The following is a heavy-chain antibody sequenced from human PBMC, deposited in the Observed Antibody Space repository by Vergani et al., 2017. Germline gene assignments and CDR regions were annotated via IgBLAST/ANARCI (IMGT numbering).Heavy chain of an antibody. D-gene: IGHD4-23*01. J-gene: IGHJ4*02. CDR3: ARPIDGGNSDY. V-gene: IGHV4-39*07. Sequence: QLQLQESGPGLVKPSETLSLTCTVSGGSISSSSYYWGWIRQPPGKGLEWIGSIYHSGSTYYNPSLKSRVTISVDTSKNQFSLKLSSVTAADTAVYYCARPIDGGNSDYWGQGTLVTVSS. CDR2: IYHSGST. CDR1: GGSISSSSYY.